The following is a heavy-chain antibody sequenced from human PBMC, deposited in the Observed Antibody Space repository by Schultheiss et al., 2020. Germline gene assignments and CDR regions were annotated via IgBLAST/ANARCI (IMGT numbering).Heavy chain of an antibody. D-gene: IGHD3-10*01. V-gene: IGHV4-34*01. Sequence: SETLSLTCAVYGGSFSGYYWSWIRQPPGKGLEWIGEIYHSGSTNYNPSLKSRVTISVDTSKNQFSLKLSSVTAADTAVYYCARALWFGELYFDYWGQGTLVTVSS. J-gene: IGHJ4*02. CDR2: IYHSGST. CDR3: ARALWFGELYFDY. CDR1: GGSFSGYY.